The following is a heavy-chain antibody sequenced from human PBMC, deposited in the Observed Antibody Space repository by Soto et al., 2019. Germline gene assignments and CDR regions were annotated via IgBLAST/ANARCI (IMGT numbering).Heavy chain of an antibody. V-gene: IGHV3-73*01. Sequence: EVQLVESGGGLVQPGGSLKLSCAASGFTFSGSAMHWVRQASGKGLEWVGRIRSKGNNYATAYGASLKGRFTISRDDSKNTAYLQMNSLNTEDTAAYYCSRQASDFWSGKPQYYMDVWGKGTTVTVSS. J-gene: IGHJ6*03. D-gene: IGHD3-3*01. CDR3: SRQASDFWSGKPQYYMDV. CDR2: IRSKGNNYAT. CDR1: GFTFSGSA.